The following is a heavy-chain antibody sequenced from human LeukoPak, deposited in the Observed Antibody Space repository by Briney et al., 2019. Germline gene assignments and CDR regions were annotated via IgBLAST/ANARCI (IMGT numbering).Heavy chain of an antibody. Sequence: GGSLRLSCAVPGFNLRTYWIHWVRHSPGRGLEWVARINGEGSRISYADSVRGRFTISRDNAKNTAYLQMNSLRAEDTTLYYCARDPGYYYYGMDVWGQGTTVAVSS. CDR3: ARDPGYYYYGMDV. V-gene: IGHV3-74*01. CDR1: GFNLRTYW. J-gene: IGHJ6*02. CDR2: INGEGSRI.